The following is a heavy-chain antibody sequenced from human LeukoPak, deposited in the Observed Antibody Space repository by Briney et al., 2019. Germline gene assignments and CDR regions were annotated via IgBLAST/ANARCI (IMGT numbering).Heavy chain of an antibody. Sequence: GGSLRLSCAASGFTFSSYWMSWVRQAPGKGLEWVANIKQDGSEKYYVDSVKGRFTISRDNAKNSLYLQMNSLRAEDTAVYYCAKDPRRYSRTGGYFDYWGQGTLVTVSS. V-gene: IGHV3-7*01. CDR3: AKDPRRYSRTGGYFDY. J-gene: IGHJ4*02. CDR1: GFTFSSYW. CDR2: IKQDGSEK. D-gene: IGHD6-13*01.